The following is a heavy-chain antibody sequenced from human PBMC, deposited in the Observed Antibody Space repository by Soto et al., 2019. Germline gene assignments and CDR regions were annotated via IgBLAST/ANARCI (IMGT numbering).Heavy chain of an antibody. Sequence: EVQLVESGGGLVQPGGSLRLSCAASGFTVSSNYMSWVRQAPGKGLEWVSVIYSGGSTYYADSVKGRFTISRHNSKNTLYLQMNSLRAEDTAVYYCASGRRITGTTHDGPKKASDIWGQGTMVTVSS. CDR3: ASGRRITGTTHDGPKKASDI. CDR1: GFTVSSNY. J-gene: IGHJ3*02. D-gene: IGHD1-20*01. CDR2: IYSGGST. V-gene: IGHV3-53*04.